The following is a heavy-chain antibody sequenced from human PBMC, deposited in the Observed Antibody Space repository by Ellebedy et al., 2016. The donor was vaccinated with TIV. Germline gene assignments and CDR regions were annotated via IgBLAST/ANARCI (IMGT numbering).Heavy chain of an antibody. Sequence: SETLSLXXAISGDSVSSNSAAWNWVRQSPSRGLEWLGRTYYRSTWYYDYAVSVKSRININPDTSQNQFSLQLNSVTPEDTAVYYCARGIAVAGKGSLDSWGQGALVTVSS. CDR3: ARGIAVAGKGSLDS. D-gene: IGHD6-19*01. J-gene: IGHJ4*02. CDR1: GDSVSSNSAA. CDR2: TYYRSTWYY. V-gene: IGHV6-1*01.